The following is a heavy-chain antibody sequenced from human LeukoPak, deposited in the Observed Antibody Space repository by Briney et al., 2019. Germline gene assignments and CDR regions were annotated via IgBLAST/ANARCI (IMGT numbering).Heavy chain of an antibody. CDR2: ISSSRSIM. J-gene: IGHJ4*02. CDR1: GFIFSYYD. D-gene: IGHD1-26*01. Sequence: GGSLRLSCVASGFIFSYYDMDWVRQAPGRGLEWISYISSSRSIMYYADSVLGRFTVSRDNAENTLYLQMNSLRGDGTAVYYCARHSQGSPDYWGEGTLVTVSS. V-gene: IGHV3-48*01. CDR3: ARHSQGSPDY.